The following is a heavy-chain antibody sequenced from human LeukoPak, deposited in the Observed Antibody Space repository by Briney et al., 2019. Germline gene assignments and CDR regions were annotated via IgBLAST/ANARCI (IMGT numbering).Heavy chain of an antibody. CDR2: IKQDGSEK. D-gene: IGHD3-22*01. Sequence: GGSLRLSCAASGFTFSSYWMTWVRQAPGKGLEWVANIKQDGSEKYYVDSVKGRFTISRDNAKNSVYLQMHSLRVEDTAVYYCARTRNYYDSSGYYLKESYYFDYWGQGTLVTVSS. CDR3: ARTRNYYDSSGYYLKESYYFDY. V-gene: IGHV3-7*01. CDR1: GFTFSSYW. J-gene: IGHJ4*02.